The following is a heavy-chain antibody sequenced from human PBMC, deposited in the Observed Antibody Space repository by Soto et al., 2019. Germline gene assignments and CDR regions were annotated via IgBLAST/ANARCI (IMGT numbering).Heavy chain of an antibody. CDR3: ARGDYDYIWGSYRYGWFDP. V-gene: IGHV4-59*01. CDR1: GVSISSYY. Sequence: PSETLSLTCTVSGVSISSYYWSWVRQPPGKGLEWIGYIYYSGSTNYNPSLKSRVTISVDTSKNQFSLKLSSVTAADTAVYYCARGDYDYIWGSYRYGWFDPWGQGTLVTVSS. D-gene: IGHD3-16*02. CDR2: IYYSGST. J-gene: IGHJ5*02.